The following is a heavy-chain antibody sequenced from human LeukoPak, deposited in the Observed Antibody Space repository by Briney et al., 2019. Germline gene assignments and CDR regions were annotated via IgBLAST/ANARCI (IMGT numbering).Heavy chain of an antibody. V-gene: IGHV4-61*02. Sequence: PSQTLSLTCTVSGGSISSGSYYWSWIRQPAGKGLEWIGRIYTSGSTNYNPSLKSRVTMSVDTSKNQFSLKMNSVTAADTAVYYCARISVNGGHNYFFDYWGQGTLVTVSS. CDR2: IYTSGST. CDR1: GGSISSGSYY. J-gene: IGHJ4*02. CDR3: ARISVNGGHNYFFDY. D-gene: IGHD4-23*01.